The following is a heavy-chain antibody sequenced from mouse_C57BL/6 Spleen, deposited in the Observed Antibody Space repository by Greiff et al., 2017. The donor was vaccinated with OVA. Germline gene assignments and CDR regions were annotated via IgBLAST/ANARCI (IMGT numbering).Heavy chain of an antibody. V-gene: IGHV1-53*01. CDR1: GYTFTSYW. CDR2: INPSNGGT. CDR3: ARGEAYYSNYFYYYAMDY. Sequence: QVQLQQSGTELVKPGASVKLSCKASGYTFTSYWMHWVKQRPGQGLEWIGNINPSNGGTNYNEKFKSKATLTVDKSSSTAYMQLSSLTSEDSAVYYCARGEAYYSNYFYYYAMDYWGQGTSVTVSS. J-gene: IGHJ4*01. D-gene: IGHD2-5*01.